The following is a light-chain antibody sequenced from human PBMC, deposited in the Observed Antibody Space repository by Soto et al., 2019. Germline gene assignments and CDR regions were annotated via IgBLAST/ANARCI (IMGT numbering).Light chain of an antibody. Sequence: QSVLTQPASVSGSPGQSITISCTGTSSDVGDYNYVSWYQHHPGKAPKLIIYEVSNRPSGVSHRFSGSKSGNTASLTISGLRAEEEADYYCSSYTSSGTLVFGAGTKVTVL. CDR2: EVS. CDR1: SSDVGDYNY. CDR3: SSYTSSGTLV. J-gene: IGLJ1*01. V-gene: IGLV2-14*01.